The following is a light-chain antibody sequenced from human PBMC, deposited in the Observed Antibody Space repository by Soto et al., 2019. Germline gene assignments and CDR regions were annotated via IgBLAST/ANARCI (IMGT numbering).Light chain of an antibody. CDR3: HQRRNWPIT. CDR1: QSVSSY. CDR2: DAP. Sequence: EIVLTQSPATLSLSPGERATLSCRASQSVSSYLAWSQQKPGQAPRLLIYDAPYRATGIPARFSGSGSGTDFTLTISSLEPEDFAVYFCHQRRNWPITFGQGTRLEIK. V-gene: IGKV3-11*01. J-gene: IGKJ5*01.